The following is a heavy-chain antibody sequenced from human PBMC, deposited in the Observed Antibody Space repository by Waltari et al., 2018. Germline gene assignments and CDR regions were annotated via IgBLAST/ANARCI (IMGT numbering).Heavy chain of an antibody. D-gene: IGHD2-2*02. Sequence: QAQLQESGPGLVKPSATLSLTCAVSGYSITSAYYWCWLRQPPGKGVEWIGSIYHSGSTYYNPSLKSRVTISVDTSKNQFSLKLSSVTAADTAVYYWAGGRGIVVVPAAIPDMYYYYGMDVWGQGTTVTVSS. J-gene: IGHJ6*02. V-gene: IGHV4-38-2*01. CDR3: AGGRGIVVVPAAIPDMYYYYGMDV. CDR1: GYSITSAYY. CDR2: IYHSGST.